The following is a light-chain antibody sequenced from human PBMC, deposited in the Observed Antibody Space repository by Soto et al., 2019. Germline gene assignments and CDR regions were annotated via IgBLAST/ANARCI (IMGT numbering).Light chain of an antibody. CDR2: DVG. CDR3: SSYSSSSTVVL. V-gene: IGLV2-14*03. Sequence: QSVLTQPASVSGSPGQSITISCTGTTSDVGGYNHVSWYQQHPDKAPKLIIYDVGNRPSGVSNRFSGSKSGNTASLTISGLQAEDEADYYCSSYSSSSTVVLFGGGTKLTVL. J-gene: IGLJ2*01. CDR1: TSDVGGYNH.